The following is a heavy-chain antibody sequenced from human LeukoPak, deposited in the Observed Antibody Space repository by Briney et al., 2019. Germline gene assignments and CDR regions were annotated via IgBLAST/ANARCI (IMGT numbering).Heavy chain of an antibody. CDR3: AKDPSLGDCSGGSCYPPDF. D-gene: IGHD2-15*01. Sequence: PGRSLRLSCATSGFTFTNYGMHWVRQAPGRGLEWVAALWSDGIKTSYADSVRGRFTISRDNSKNTLYLQMNSLRVEDTAVYYCAKDPSLGDCSGGSCYPPDFWGQGTLVTVSS. V-gene: IGHV3-33*06. J-gene: IGHJ4*02. CDR1: GFTFTNYG. CDR2: LWSDGIKT.